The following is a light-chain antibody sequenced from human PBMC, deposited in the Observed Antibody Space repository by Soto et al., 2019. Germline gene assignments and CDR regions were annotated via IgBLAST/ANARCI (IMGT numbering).Light chain of an antibody. CDR1: QSVSNTY. CDR3: QQYGSSPPIT. J-gene: IGKJ5*01. V-gene: IGKV3-20*01. Sequence: EVVLTQSPATLSVSPGERATLSCRASQSVSNTYLAWYQQRPGQAPRLLIYGASSRATGVPDRFRGSGSGTDFTLTITSLEPEDFAVYYCQQYGSSPPITFGPGTRLEIK. CDR2: GAS.